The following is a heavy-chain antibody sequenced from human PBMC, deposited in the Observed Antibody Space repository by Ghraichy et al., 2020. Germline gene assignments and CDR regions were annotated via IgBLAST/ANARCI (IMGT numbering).Heavy chain of an antibody. Sequence: SETLSLTCTVSGGSISSYYWSWIRQPPGKGLEWIGSIYYSGSTNYNPSLKSRVTISVDTSKNQFSLKLSSVTAADTAVYYCARGVLRFGNNAFDIWGQGTMVTVSS. CDR3: ARGVLRFGNNAFDI. J-gene: IGHJ3*02. V-gene: IGHV4-59*01. CDR2: IYYSGST. CDR1: GGSISSYY. D-gene: IGHD3-3*01.